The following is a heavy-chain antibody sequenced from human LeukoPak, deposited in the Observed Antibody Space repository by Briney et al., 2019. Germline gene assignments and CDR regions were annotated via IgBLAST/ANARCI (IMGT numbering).Heavy chain of an antibody. J-gene: IGHJ4*02. Sequence: GGSLRLSCAASGVTFSDYYMSWVCQAPGEGVGWVSYISSSGRTIYYPHSVKGRFTLYRDNAKNSLYLQMNSLRAEDTAVYYCARDRITFGGVRALPHQSWGQGTLVTVSS. CDR3: ARDRITFGGVRALPHQS. D-gene: IGHD3-16*01. CDR2: ISSSGRTI. V-gene: IGHV3-11*01. CDR1: GVTFSDYY.